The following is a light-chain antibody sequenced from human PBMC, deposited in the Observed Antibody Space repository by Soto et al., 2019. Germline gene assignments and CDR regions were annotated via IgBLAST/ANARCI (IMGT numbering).Light chain of an antibody. Sequence: QAVVTQPASVSGSPGQSITISYTGTSRDAGGYNYVSWYQQHPGKAPKLMIYEVSNRPSGVSNRFSGSKSGNTASLSISGLQAEDEADYYCSSYTSSGTLVFGGGTKLTVL. CDR3: SSYTSSGTLV. CDR2: EVS. V-gene: IGLV2-14*01. J-gene: IGLJ3*02. CDR1: SRDAGGYNY.